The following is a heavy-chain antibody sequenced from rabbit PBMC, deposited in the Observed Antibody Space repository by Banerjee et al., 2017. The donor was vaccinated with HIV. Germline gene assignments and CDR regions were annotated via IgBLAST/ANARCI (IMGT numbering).Heavy chain of an antibody. D-gene: IGHD4-1*01. V-gene: IGHV1S45*01. Sequence: QEQLVESGGGLVKPGASLTLTCKASGSDISSNAMCWVRQAPGKGLEWIACINTSSGNTVYANWAKGRLTISKTSSTTVTLQMTSLTAADTATYFCARDLAGVTGWNFNWWGPGPSSPS. CDR1: GSDISSNA. CDR2: INTSSGNT. CDR3: ARDLAGVTGWNFNW. J-gene: IGHJ4*01.